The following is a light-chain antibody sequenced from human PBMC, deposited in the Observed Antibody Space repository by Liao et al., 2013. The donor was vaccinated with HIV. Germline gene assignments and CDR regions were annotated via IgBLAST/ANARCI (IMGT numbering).Light chain of an antibody. CDR1: TLGDTY. CDR2: QHA. CDR3: QAWDSSTYVV. V-gene: IGLV3-1*01. J-gene: IGLJ2*01. Sequence: SYELTQPPSASVSPGQTAGIASSGDTLGDTYGGWSQQRPGQSPVLVICQHAKRPSGIPERLSGSYSGDTATLTISGTQAMDEADYYCQAWDSSTYVVFGGGTKLTVL.